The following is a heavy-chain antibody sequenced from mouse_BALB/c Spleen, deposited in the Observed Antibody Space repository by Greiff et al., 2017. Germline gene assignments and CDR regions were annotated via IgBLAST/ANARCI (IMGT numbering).Heavy chain of an antibody. D-gene: IGHD2-4*01. V-gene: IGHV1-14*01. Sequence: EVQLQQSGPELVKPGASVKMSCKASGYTFTSYVMHWVKQKPGQGLEWIGYINPYNDGSKYNEKFKGKATLTSDKSSSTAYMELSSLTSEDSAVYYCARFDSEGSFDYWGQGTTLTVSS. J-gene: IGHJ2*01. CDR1: GYTFTSYV. CDR3: ARFDSEGSFDY. CDR2: INPYNDGS.